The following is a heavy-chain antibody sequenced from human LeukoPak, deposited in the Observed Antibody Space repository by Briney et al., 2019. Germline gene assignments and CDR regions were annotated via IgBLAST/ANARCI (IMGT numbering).Heavy chain of an antibody. J-gene: IGHJ4*02. D-gene: IGHD2-2*01. CDR3: ARVEYQLLPLDY. Sequence: PGGSLRLSCAASGFTFSSYSMNWVRQAPGKGLEWVSSISSSSSYIYYADSVKGRFTISRDNAKNSLYLQMNSLRAEDTAVYYCARVEYQLLPLDYWGQGTLVTVSS. V-gene: IGHV3-21*01. CDR1: GFTFSSYS. CDR2: ISSSSSYI.